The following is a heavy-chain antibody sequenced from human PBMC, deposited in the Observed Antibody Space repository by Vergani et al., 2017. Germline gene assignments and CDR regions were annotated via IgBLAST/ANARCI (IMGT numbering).Heavy chain of an antibody. J-gene: IGHJ4*02. V-gene: IGHV2-5*02. CDR1: GFSLSTSGVG. Sequence: QITLKESGPTLVKPTQPLTLTCTFSGFSLSTSGVGVGWIRQPPGKALEWLALIYWDDDKRYSPSLKSRRTITKDTSKNQVVLTMTNMDPVDTATYYCAHRGSSSAKYYFDYWGQGTLVTVSS. D-gene: IGHD6-6*01. CDR2: IYWDDDK. CDR3: AHRGSSSAKYYFDY.